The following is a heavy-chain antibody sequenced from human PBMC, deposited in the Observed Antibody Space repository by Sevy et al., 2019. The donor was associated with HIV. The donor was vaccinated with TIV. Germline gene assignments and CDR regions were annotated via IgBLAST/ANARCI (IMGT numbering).Heavy chain of an antibody. J-gene: IGHJ6*02. CDR1: GFIFGDYV. CDR2: IRTKPYGVTT. Sequence: GGSLRFSCTASGFIFGDYVMTWFRQAPGKGLEWVSFIRTKPYGVTTEYAASVKGRFTISRDDSKSIAYLQMNSLKTEDTGVYYCTREKQWGLYGMDVWGQGTTVTVSS. CDR3: TREKQWGLYGMDV. V-gene: IGHV3-49*03. D-gene: IGHD6-19*01.